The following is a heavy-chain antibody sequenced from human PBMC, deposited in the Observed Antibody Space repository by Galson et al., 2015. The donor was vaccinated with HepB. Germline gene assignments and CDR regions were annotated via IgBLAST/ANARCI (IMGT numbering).Heavy chain of an antibody. CDR2: ISSNGGST. D-gene: IGHD3-3*01. Sequence: SLRLSCAASGFTFSSYAMHWVRQAPGKGLEYVSAISSNGGSTYYADSVKGRFTISRDNSKNTLYLQMSSLRAEDTAVYYCVKGDRFLEWLSQFDYWDQGTLVTVSS. CDR1: GFTFSSYA. CDR3: VKGDRFLEWLSQFDY. J-gene: IGHJ4*02. V-gene: IGHV3-64D*06.